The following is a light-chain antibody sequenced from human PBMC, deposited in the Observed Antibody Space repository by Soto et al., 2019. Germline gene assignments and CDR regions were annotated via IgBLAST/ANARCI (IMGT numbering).Light chain of an antibody. V-gene: IGLV4-69*01. CDR2: LNSDGSH. Sequence: QPVLTQSPSASASLGASVKLTCTLSSGHSSYAIAWHQQQPEKGPRYLMKLNSDGSHNKGDGIPDRFSGSSSGAERYLTISSLQAEDEADYYCQTWGTDFSGVFGGGTKLPVL. CDR3: QTWGTDFSGV. CDR1: SGHSSYA. J-gene: IGLJ2*01.